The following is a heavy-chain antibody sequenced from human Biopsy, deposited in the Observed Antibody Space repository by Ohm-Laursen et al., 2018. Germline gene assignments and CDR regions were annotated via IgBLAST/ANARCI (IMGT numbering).Heavy chain of an antibody. D-gene: IGHD3-16*01. V-gene: IGHV4-39*01. CDR2: MHNRGST. CDR3: VRHALRLGPKKNWFDT. Sequence: TLSLTCTVSGDSISSSNFYWAWIRQPPGKGLEWIGSMHNRGSTYYNPPLKSRVTISIDAPKSQFFLQLTSVTAADTTVYYCVRHALRLGPKKNWFDTWGQGTLVTVSS. J-gene: IGHJ5*02. CDR1: GDSISSSNFY.